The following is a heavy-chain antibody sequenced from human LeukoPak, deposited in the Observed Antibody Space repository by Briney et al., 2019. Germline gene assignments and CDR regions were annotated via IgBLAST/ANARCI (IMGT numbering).Heavy chain of an antibody. CDR3: TRGGGYDAFDI. CDR2: IHTSGTT. V-gene: IGHV4-61*02. J-gene: IGHJ3*02. CDR1: GGSISSGSYF. Sequence: SQTLSLTCTVSGGSISSGSYFWSWIRQPAGKGLEWIRRIHTSGTTNYNPSLKSRVTISIDRSKNQFSLKLSSVTATDTAMYYCTRGGGYDAFDIWGQGTMVTVSS. D-gene: IGHD2-15*01.